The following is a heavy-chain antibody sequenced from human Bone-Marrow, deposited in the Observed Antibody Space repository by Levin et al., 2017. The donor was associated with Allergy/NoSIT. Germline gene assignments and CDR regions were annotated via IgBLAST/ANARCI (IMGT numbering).Heavy chain of an antibody. CDR2: ISYDTKKQ. V-gene: IGHV3-30*04. CDR1: AFTFNTSS. J-gene: IGHJ6*02. CDR3: ARETADDFWSGYYAGDGMDA. D-gene: IGHD3-3*01. Sequence: PGGSLRLSCATSAFTFNTSSMHWVRQAPGKGLEWVAVISYDTKKQYYSDSVTGRFTISRDNAKNVLFLQMHSLRVEDPAVYYCARETADDFWSGYYAGDGMDAWGQGTAVTVSS.